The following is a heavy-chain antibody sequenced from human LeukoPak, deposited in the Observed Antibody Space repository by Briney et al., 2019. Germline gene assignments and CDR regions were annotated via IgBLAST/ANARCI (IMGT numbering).Heavy chain of an antibody. D-gene: IGHD3-16*01. V-gene: IGHV4-59*12. CDR3: ARDGARNWFDP. Sequence: SETLSLTCTVSGGSISSYYWSWIRQPPGKGLEWIGYIYYSGSTNYNPSLKSRVTISVDTSKNQFSLKLSSVTAADTAVYYCARDGARNWFDPWGQGTLVTVSS. CDR1: GGSISSYY. CDR2: IYYSGST. J-gene: IGHJ5*02.